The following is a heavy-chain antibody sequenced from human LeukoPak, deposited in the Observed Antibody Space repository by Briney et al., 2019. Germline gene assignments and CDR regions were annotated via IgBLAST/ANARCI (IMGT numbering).Heavy chain of an antibody. Sequence: GGSLRLSCAASGFTFSSYSMNWVRQAPGKGLVWVSRINGDGSETIHADSVKGRFTISRDNAKNTLYLQMNSLRTEDTAVYYCARVRRGDDFNPFDYWGQGTLVTVSS. CDR3: ARVRRGDDFNPFDY. CDR1: GFTFSSYS. V-gene: IGHV3-74*01. CDR2: INGDGSET. D-gene: IGHD3-16*01. J-gene: IGHJ4*02.